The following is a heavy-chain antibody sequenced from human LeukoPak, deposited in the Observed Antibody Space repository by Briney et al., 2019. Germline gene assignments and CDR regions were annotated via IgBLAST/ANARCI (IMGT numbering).Heavy chain of an antibody. D-gene: IGHD3-3*01. J-gene: IGHJ3*02. CDR1: GFTFSSYW. CDR3: AGEAYYDFWSGYPKRAFDI. Sequence: PGGSLRLSCASCGFTFSSYWMSWVRQAPGKGLEWVANINQDGSEKYYVDSVKGRFTISRDNAKNSLYLQMNSLRAEDTAVYYCAGEAYYDFWSGYPKRAFDIWGQGTMVTVSS. CDR2: INQDGSEK. V-gene: IGHV3-7*01.